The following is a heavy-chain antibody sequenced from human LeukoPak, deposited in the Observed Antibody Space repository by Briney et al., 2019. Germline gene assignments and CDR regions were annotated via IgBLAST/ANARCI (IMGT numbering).Heavy chain of an antibody. CDR3: AKAVPGYYYMDV. CDR1: GFTLGRDA. Sequence: GGSLRLSCAASGFTLGRDAMTWVRQAPGQGLEWVSAINSDGGSFYTASVKGRFTVSRDNSKNTVYLQMNSPRVEDTAVYYCAKAVPGYYYMDVWAKGTTVTVSS. V-gene: IGHV3-23*01. J-gene: IGHJ6*03. CDR2: INSDGGS.